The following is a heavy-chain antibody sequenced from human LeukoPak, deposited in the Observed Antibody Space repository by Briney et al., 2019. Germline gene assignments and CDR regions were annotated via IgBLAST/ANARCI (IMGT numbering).Heavy chain of an antibody. J-gene: IGHJ4*02. CDR3: ARYQGGLDY. CDR1: GDSIISGSYY. V-gene: IGHV4-61*02. CDR2: VYTSGST. Sequence: SQTLSLTCTVSGDSIISGSYYWTWIRQPAGKTLEWIGRVYTSGSTNYNPSVESRATISIDTADNQFSLRLSSVTAADTAVYYCARYQGGLDYWGLGTLVTVSS. D-gene: IGHD2-2*01.